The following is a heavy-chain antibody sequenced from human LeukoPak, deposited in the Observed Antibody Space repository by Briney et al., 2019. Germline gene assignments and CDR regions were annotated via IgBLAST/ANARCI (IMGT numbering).Heavy chain of an antibody. D-gene: IGHD6-6*01. CDR3: ARFTSTRPSDV. V-gene: IGHV4-4*09. CDR2: IYSSGST. J-gene: IGHJ6*04. Sequence: SETLSLTCSVSGGSISGFYWSWIRQPPGQTLEWIGYIYSSGSTNCNPSLQSRVTMSVDTSVNQFSLRLSSVTAADTAVYYCARFTSTRPSDVWGKGTTVTVSS. CDR1: GGSISGFY.